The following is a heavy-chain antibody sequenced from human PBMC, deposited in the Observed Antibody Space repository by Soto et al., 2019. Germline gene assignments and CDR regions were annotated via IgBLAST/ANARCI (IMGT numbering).Heavy chain of an antibody. V-gene: IGHV1-18*01. CDR2: ISTYNGNT. J-gene: IGHJ4*02. Sequence: QVQLVQSGAEVKKLGASVRVSCKASSYTFIRDGIIWVRQAPGQGLEWMGWISTYNGNTNYAQKLQGRVTMTTDISTRTSYMELRSLRSDDTAVYYCSTPAFEYWGQGTLVTVSS. CDR1: SYTFIRDG. CDR3: STPAFEY. D-gene: IGHD2-15*01.